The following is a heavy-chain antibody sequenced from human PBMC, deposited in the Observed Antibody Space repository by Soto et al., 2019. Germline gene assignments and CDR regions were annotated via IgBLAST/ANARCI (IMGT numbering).Heavy chain of an antibody. J-gene: IGHJ4*02. D-gene: IGHD2-2*01. CDR1: GYSFSSYW. CDR2: IYPGDSDT. V-gene: IGHV5-51*01. Sequence: GESLKISCRGSGYSFSSYWIAWVCQMPGKGLEWMGIIYPGDSDTIYSPSFQGQVTFSADKSTNTAYLQWSSLKASDTATYYCARHAGYCSTTSCSQNDYWGQGTLVTVSS. CDR3: ARHAGYCSTTSCSQNDY.